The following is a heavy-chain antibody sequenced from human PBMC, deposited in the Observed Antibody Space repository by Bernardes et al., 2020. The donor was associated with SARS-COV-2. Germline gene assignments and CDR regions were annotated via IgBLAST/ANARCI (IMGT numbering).Heavy chain of an antibody. J-gene: IGHJ4*02. CDR1: GFTFSNYP. CDR2: ITGSGDNT. Sequence: GGSLRLSCAATGFTFSNYPMTWVRQSPGKGPEWVSSITGSGDNTYYSDSVKGRFTISRDNSQNTLYLQMQSLRAEDTAVYYCVKRASIYSFDYWGQGTLVTVSS. V-gene: IGHV3-23*01. CDR3: VKRASIYSFDY.